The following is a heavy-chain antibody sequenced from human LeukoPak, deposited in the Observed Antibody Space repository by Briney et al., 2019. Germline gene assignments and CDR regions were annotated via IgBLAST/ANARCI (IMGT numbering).Heavy chain of an antibody. CDR2: IKTESDGGST. CDR1: GFTFSDAR. CDR3: TTLGGGYVRRTGGSRDN. V-gene: IGHV3-15*01. J-gene: IGHJ4*02. D-gene: IGHD2-2*01. Sequence: PGGSLRLSCAASGFTFSDARMTWVRQAPGKGLEWLGRIKTESDGGSTDYAAPVKDRFTISRDDSKNTVYLQMNGLKTEDTALYYVTTLGGGYVRRTGGSRDNWGQG.